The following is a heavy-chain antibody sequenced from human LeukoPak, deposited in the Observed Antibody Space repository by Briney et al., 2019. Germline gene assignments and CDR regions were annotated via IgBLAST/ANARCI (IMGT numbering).Heavy chain of an antibody. CDR1: GGSISSSNW. Sequence: PSETLSLACAVSGGSISSSNWWSWVRQPPGKGLEWIGEIYHSGSTNYNPSLKSRVTISVDTSKNQFSLKLSSVTAADTAVYYCASHGSGSYGFDYWGQGTLVTVSS. CDR3: ASHGSGSYGFDY. CDR2: IYHSGST. J-gene: IGHJ4*02. V-gene: IGHV4-4*02. D-gene: IGHD3-10*01.